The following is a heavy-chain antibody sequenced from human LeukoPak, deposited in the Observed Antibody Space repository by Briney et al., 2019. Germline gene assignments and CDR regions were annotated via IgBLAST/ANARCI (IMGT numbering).Heavy chain of an antibody. Sequence: GGSLRLSCAASGFTFSSYGMHWVRQAPGKGLEWVAVISYDGSNKYYVDSVRGRFTISRDNAKNSLYLQMNSLRAEDTAVYYCAAMFGVVIRYYYGMDVWGQGTTVTVSS. CDR1: GFTFSSYG. D-gene: IGHD3-3*01. CDR2: ISYDGSNK. CDR3: AAMFGVVIRYYYGMDV. J-gene: IGHJ6*02. V-gene: IGHV3-30*03.